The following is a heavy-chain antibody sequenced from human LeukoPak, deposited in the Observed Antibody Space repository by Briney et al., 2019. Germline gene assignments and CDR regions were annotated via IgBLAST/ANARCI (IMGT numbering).Heavy chain of an antibody. CDR3: ARVPQDSRRRITMVRGVIARPSYYFDY. CDR2: INHSGST. V-gene: IGHV4-34*01. Sequence: SETLSLTCAVYGGSFSGYYWSWIRQPPGKGLEWIGEINHSGSTNYNPSLKSRVTISVDTSKNQFSLKLSSVTAADTAVYYCARVPQDSRRRITMVRGVIARPSYYFDYWGQGTLVTVSS. D-gene: IGHD3-10*01. CDR1: GGSFSGYY. J-gene: IGHJ4*02.